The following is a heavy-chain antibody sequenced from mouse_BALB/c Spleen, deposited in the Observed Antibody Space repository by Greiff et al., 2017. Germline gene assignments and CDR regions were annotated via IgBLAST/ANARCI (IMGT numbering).Heavy chain of an antibody. D-gene: IGHD2-4*01. Sequence: QVQLQQPGAELVRPGASVKLSCKASGYTFTSYWINWVKQRPGQGLEWIGNIYPSDSYTNYNQKFKDKATLTVDKSSSTAYMQLSSPTSEDSAVYYCTRAMITGAMDYWGQGTSVTVSS. CDR2: IYPSDSYT. CDR3: TRAMITGAMDY. CDR1: GYTFTSYW. J-gene: IGHJ4*01. V-gene: IGHV1-69*02.